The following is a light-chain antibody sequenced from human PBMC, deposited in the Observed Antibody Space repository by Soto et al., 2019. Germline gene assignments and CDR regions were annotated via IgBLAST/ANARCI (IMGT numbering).Light chain of an antibody. CDR3: SSYTGSRTLV. Sequence: QSVLTRPASVSGSPGQSITISCTGTSSDVGAYKYVSWYQQYPGKAPKLMIYEVNNRPSGVSNRFSGSKSGNTASLTISGLQAEDEADYYCSSYTGSRTLVFGTGTKVTVL. CDR2: EVN. J-gene: IGLJ1*01. CDR1: SSDVGAYKY. V-gene: IGLV2-14*01.